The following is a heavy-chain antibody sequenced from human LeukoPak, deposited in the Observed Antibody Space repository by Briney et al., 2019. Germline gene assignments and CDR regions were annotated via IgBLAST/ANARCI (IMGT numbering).Heavy chain of an antibody. V-gene: IGHV1-2*06. CDR1: GYSFTGYY. CDR2: INPNSGGT. J-gene: IGHJ4*02. CDR3: ARGRSSWYDVDY. D-gene: IGHD6-13*01. Sequence: ASVTVSCKASGYSFTGYYMHWVRQAPGQGLEWMGRINPNSGGTNYAQKFQGRVTMTRDTSISTAYMELSMLDPDDPAVYYCARGRSSWYDVDYWGQGTLVTVSS.